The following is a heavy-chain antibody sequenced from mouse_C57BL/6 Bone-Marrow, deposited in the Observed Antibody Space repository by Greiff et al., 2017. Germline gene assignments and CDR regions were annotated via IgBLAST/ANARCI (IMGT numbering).Heavy chain of an antibody. CDR1: GYSITSGYY. V-gene: IGHV3-6*01. CDR3: AREDYGSSAY. D-gene: IGHD1-1*01. Sequence: VQLQQSGPGLVKPSQSLSLTCSVTGYSITSGYYWNWIRQFPGNKLEWMGYISYDGSNNYNPSLKNRISITRDTSKNQFFLKLNSVTTEDTATYYCAREDYGSSAYWGQGTLVTVSA. J-gene: IGHJ3*01. CDR2: ISYDGSN.